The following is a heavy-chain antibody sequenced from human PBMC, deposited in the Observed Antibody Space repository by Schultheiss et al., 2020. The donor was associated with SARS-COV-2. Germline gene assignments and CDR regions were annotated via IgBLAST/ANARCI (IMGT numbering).Heavy chain of an antibody. J-gene: IGHJ4*02. CDR2: ISGSGGST. CDR3: ARSLRSRDFDY. Sequence: GGSLRLSCAASGFTFSDYYMSWIRQAPGKGLEWVSAISGSGGSTYYADSVKGRFTISRDNSKNTLYLQMNSLRAEDTAVYYCARSLRSRDFDYWGQGTLVTVSS. V-gene: IGHV3-23*01. D-gene: IGHD4-17*01. CDR1: GFTFSDYY.